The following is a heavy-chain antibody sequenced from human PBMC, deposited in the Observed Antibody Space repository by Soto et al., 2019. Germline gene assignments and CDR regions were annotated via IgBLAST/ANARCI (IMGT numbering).Heavy chain of an antibody. CDR2: IYYSGST. Sequence: EALSLTCTVSGGSISSYYWSWIRQPPGKGLEWIGYIYYSGSTNYNPSLKSRVTISVDTSKNQFSLKLSSVTAADTAVYYCAREGYSSGYYYYYGMDVWGQGTTVTVS. CDR3: AREGYSSGYYYYYGMDV. CDR1: GGSISSYY. J-gene: IGHJ6*02. V-gene: IGHV4-59*01. D-gene: IGHD3-22*01.